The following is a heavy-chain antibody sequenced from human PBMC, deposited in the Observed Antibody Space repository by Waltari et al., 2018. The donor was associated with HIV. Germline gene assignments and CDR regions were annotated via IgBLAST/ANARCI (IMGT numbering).Heavy chain of an antibody. V-gene: IGHV3-43D*04. CDR1: GFTFDAYA. CDR3: AKGNLPYYAMDV. CDR2: ISWDGDTT. Sequence: EVQLVESGGVVVQPGGSLRLSCAASGFTFDAYAMHWVRQAPGKGLEWVSLISWDGDTTYYADSVKGRFTISRDNSKNSLYLQMNSLTTEDTALYYCAKGNLPYYAMDVWGQGTTVTVSS. J-gene: IGHJ6*02.